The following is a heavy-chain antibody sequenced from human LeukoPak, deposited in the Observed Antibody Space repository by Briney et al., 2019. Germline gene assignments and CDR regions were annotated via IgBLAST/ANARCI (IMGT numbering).Heavy chain of an antibody. D-gene: IGHD6-13*01. CDR3: AKDGTPFDSSWPNS. CDR2: ISSNGGST. CDR1: GFTFSSYA. J-gene: IGHJ4*02. Sequence: PGGSLRLSCAASGFTFSSYATHWVRQAPGKGLEYVSAISSNGGSTYYADSVKGRFTISRDNSKNSLYLQMNSLRAEDTALYYCAKDGTPFDSSWPNSWGQGTLVTVSS. V-gene: IGHV3-64*04.